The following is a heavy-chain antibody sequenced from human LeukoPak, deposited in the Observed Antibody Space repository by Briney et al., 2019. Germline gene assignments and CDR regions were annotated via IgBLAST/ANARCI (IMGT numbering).Heavy chain of an antibody. CDR2: ISAYNGNT. CDR1: GYTFTSYG. D-gene: IGHD2-2*02. J-gene: IGHJ6*02. Sequence: ASVKVSCKASGYTFTSYGISLVRQAPGQGLEWMGWISAYNGNTNYAQKLQGRVTMTTDTSTSTAYMELRSLRSDDTAVYYCARKALYPYYYGMDVWGQGTTVTVSS. CDR3: ARKALYPYYYGMDV. V-gene: IGHV1-18*01.